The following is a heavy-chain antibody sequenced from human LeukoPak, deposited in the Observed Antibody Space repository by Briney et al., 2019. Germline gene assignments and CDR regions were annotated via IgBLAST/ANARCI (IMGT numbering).Heavy chain of an antibody. CDR3: ARDYYDSNGYSFDY. J-gene: IGHJ4*02. CDR1: GFTFSSYA. CDR2: ISYDGSNQ. V-gene: IGHV3-30-3*01. D-gene: IGHD3-22*01. Sequence: PGGSLRLSCTASGFTFSSYAIHWVRQAPGKGLEWVTVISYDGSNQYYADSVKGRFTISRDNSNNTLYQQMNSLRAEDTAMYYCARDYYDSNGYSFDYWGQGTLVTVSS.